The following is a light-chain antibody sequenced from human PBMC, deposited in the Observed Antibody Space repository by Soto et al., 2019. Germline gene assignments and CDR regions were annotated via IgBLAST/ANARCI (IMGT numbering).Light chain of an antibody. CDR2: HAS. CDR3: QQYDDYSWT. Sequence: DISMTQSPSTLPASPGDRVDIXCVGSQSISNWLAWYQQKPGTAPKLLIYHASNLESGVPSRFSGSGSGTDFTLTISSLQPDDFATYFCQQYDDYSWTFGQGTKV. V-gene: IGKV1-5*01. CDR1: QSISNW. J-gene: IGKJ1*01.